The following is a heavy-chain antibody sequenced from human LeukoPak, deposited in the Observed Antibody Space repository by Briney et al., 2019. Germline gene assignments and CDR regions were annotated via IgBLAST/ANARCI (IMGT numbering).Heavy chain of an antibody. J-gene: IGHJ4*02. Sequence: GGSLRLSCTDSGFTFNDYAMSWVRQAPGKGLEWVSSISSSSSYIYYADSVKGRFTISRDNAKNSLYLQMNSLRAEDTAVYYCARDPGIAVAGTNYWGQGTLVTVSS. V-gene: IGHV3-21*01. CDR2: ISSSSSYI. CDR1: GFTFNDYA. D-gene: IGHD6-19*01. CDR3: ARDPGIAVAGTNY.